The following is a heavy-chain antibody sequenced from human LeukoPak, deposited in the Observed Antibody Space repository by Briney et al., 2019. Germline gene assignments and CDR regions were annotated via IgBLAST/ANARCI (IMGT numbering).Heavy chain of an antibody. D-gene: IGHD1-7*01. CDR1: GLTFRTTW. CDR2: MNGEGTTI. J-gene: IGHJ4*02. CDR3: ATARNFSFEY. V-gene: IGHV3-74*01. Sequence: HPGGSLRLSCATSGLTFRTTWMHWVRQAPGKGLMWVSRMNGEGTTIDYTDSVKGRFTVSRDYAKNTLFLQMNNLRTEDTALYFCATARNFSFEYWGQGSLVIVSA.